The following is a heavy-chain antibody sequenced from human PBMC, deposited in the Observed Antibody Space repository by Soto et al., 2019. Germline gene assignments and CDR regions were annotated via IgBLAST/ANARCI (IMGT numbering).Heavy chain of an antibody. CDR3: ARRAFGSSRSFDI. D-gene: IGHD6-6*01. V-gene: IGHV3-23*01. CDR1: GFAFSSHP. J-gene: IGHJ3*02. Sequence: GGSLRLSCAASGFAFSSHPMSWVRQAPERGLEWVSGISDSGGLTYNADSVKGRFTIPRDNSKNTLFLQMNSLRAEDTAVYFCARRAFGSSRSFDIWGQGTMVTVS. CDR2: ISDSGGLT.